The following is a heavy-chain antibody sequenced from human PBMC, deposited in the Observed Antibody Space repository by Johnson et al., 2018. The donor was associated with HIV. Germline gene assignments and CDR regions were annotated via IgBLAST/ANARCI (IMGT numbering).Heavy chain of an antibody. CDR2: IDSSGSGI. CDR1: GFTFGDYA. CDR3: VCLRAWTFDI. V-gene: IGHV3-48*03. Sequence: VQLVESGGGLVQPGRSLRLSCTASGFTFGDYAMSWVRQAPGKGLEWVSYIDSSGSGIYYADSVKGRFTISRDNAKNSLYLQMHSLRAEDTAVYYCVCLRAWTFDIWGQGTMVTVSS. J-gene: IGHJ3*02. D-gene: IGHD3-10*01.